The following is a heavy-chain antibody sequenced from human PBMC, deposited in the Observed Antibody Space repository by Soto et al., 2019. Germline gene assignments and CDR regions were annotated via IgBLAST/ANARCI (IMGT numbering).Heavy chain of an antibody. CDR2: ISYSGST. V-gene: IGHV4-31*03. J-gene: IGHJ5*02. CDR1: GGPCSSGGYY. D-gene: IGHD5-12*01. CDR3: ARDRRFVEMATPTYNWFDP. Sequence: QVQLQESSPGLVKPSQTLSLTCTVSGGPCSSGGYYWGWIRRHRGKGLEWIGYISYSGSTYDNPSLKSRVTIAVDTSKNQFSLKLSSVTAADTAVYYCARDRRFVEMATPTYNWFDPWGQGTLVTVSS.